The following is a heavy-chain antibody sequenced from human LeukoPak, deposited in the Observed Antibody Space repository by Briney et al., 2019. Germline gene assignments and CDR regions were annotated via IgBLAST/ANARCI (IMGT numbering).Heavy chain of an antibody. J-gene: IGHJ6*02. D-gene: IGHD5-18*01. CDR3: TRGPIQRWLHNGMDV. CDR2: IRSKAYGGTT. CDR1: GFTVVDHT. Sequence: PGGSLRLSFSPSGFTVVDHTMSGVPPAPGRGREGGGFIRSKAYGGTTEYPASVKARFTISRDDSKSIAYLEMNSLKTEDTAVYYCTRGPIQRWLHNGMDVWGQGTTVTVSS. V-gene: IGHV3-49*04.